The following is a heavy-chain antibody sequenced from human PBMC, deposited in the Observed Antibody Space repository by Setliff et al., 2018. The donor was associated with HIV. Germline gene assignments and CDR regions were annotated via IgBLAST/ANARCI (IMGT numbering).Heavy chain of an antibody. V-gene: IGHV4-59*01. CDR2: ILFSGST. D-gene: IGHD3-22*01. J-gene: IGHJ4*02. CDR1: GGSISSYY. CDR3: ARSPGYYDSSSGYLYFFDY. Sequence: SETLSLTCTVSGGSISSYYWSWIRQPPGKGLEWIGYILFSGSTNYNPSLKSRVTISVDTSKNQLSLKMSSVTAADTAVYYCARSPGYYDSSSGYLYFFDYWGQGTRVTVSS.